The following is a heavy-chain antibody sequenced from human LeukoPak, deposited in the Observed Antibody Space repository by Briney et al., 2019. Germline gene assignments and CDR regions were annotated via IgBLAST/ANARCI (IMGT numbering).Heavy chain of an antibody. Sequence: MPSETLSLTCAVYGGSFSGYYWSWIRQPPGKGLEWIGEINHSGSTNYNPSLKSRVTISVDTSKNQFSLKLSSVTAADTAVYYCARGFKITIAAAAVHWFDPWGQGTLVTVSS. CDR3: ARGFKITIAAAAVHWFDP. J-gene: IGHJ5*02. CDR2: INHSGST. V-gene: IGHV4-34*01. CDR1: GGSFSGYY. D-gene: IGHD6-13*01.